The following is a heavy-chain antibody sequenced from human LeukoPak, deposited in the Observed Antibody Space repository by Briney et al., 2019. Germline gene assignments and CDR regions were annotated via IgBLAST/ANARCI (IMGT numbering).Heavy chain of an antibody. V-gene: IGHV3-9*01. J-gene: IGHJ4*02. Sequence: GGSLRLSCAASGFTFNDYAMHWVRQAAGKGLEWVSGIGWNSHIIGYEDSVKGRFTISRDNARNSLSLQMNSLRAEDTAFYYCAKDRDSSGFAPYFDYWGQGILVTVSS. CDR3: AKDRDSSGFAPYFDY. CDR2: IGWNSHII. D-gene: IGHD3-22*01. CDR1: GFTFNDYA.